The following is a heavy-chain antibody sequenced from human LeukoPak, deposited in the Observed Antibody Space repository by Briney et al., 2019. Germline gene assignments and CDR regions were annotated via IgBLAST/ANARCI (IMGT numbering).Heavy chain of an antibody. CDR3: ARDILPGITMIVVGRVDY. J-gene: IGHJ4*02. V-gene: IGHV1-18*04. CDR2: ISAYNGNT. Sequence: ASVKVSCKASGYTFTGYYMHWVRQAPGQGLEWMGWISAYNGNTNYAQKLQGRVTMTTDTSTSTAYMELRSLRSDDTAVYYCARDILPGITMIVVGRVDYWGQGTLVTVSS. CDR1: GYTFTGYY. D-gene: IGHD3-22*01.